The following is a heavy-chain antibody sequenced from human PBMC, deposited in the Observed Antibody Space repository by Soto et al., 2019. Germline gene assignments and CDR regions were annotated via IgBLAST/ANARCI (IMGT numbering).Heavy chain of an antibody. Sequence: XXTLSLPFTVSGGSISSSSYYWGSIRQPPGKGLEWIGKINHSGSTNYNPSLKSRVTISVDTYKNQFSLKLSSVTAADTAVYYCAPGTLAAAGTYWFDPWGQGTLVTVSS. D-gene: IGHD6-13*01. J-gene: IGHJ5*02. CDR1: GGSISSSSYY. CDR2: INHSGST. V-gene: IGHV4-39*07. CDR3: APGTLAAAGTYWFDP.